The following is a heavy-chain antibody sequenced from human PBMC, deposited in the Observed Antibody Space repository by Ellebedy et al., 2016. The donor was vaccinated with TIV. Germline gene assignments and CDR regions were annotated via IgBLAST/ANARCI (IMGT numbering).Heavy chain of an antibody. CDR2: IYYNGST. CDR1: GGSISSSSYY. Sequence: SETLSLXXAVSGGSISSSSYYWGWIRQPPGRGLEWIGSIYYNGSTYYSPSLKSRVTISVDTSENQFSLKLSSVTAADTAVYYCANFGRQLTYWYFDLWGRGTLVTVSS. CDR3: ANFGRQLTYWYFDL. D-gene: IGHD2-2*01. J-gene: IGHJ2*01. V-gene: IGHV4-39*01.